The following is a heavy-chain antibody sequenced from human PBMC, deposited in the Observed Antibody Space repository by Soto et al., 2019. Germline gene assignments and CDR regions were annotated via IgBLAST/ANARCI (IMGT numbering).Heavy chain of an antibody. V-gene: IGHV4-39*01. D-gene: IGHD1-1*01. CDR3: GSLNQEDWNRNRDWFDP. CDR2: MSSGGTA. CDR1: GGSVNSGNSY. J-gene: IGHJ5*02. Sequence: QLHLQESGPGLVKPSETLSLACTVSGGSVNSGNSYWAWLRQAPGKILEWIGLMSSGGTAYYSVSLNSRGNMSVDTSKNQYSLKLRSVTAADTAVYYCGSLNQEDWNRNRDWFDPWGQGSLVTVSS.